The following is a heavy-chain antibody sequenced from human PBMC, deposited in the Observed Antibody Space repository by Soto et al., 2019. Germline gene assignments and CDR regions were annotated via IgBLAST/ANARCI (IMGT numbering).Heavy chain of an antibody. CDR2: ISGSGGST. J-gene: IGHJ5*02. Sequence: GGSLRLSCAASGFTFSSYAMSWVRQAPGKGLEWVSAISGSGGSTYYADSVKGRFTITRDNSKNTLYLVMNSLRAEDTAVYYCAKLADWNDSPNWFDPWGQGTLVTVSS. V-gene: IGHV3-23*01. CDR1: GFTFSSYA. D-gene: IGHD1-1*01. CDR3: AKLADWNDSPNWFDP.